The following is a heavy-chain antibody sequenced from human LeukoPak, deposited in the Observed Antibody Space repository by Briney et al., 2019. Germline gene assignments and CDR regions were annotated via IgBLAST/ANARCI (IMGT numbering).Heavy chain of an antibody. Sequence: SETLSLTCTVSGSSISSGYYWGWIRQPPGKGLEWIGSIYPGGGTYYNPSLKSRVTMSVDASKNQFSLKLRSVTAADTAVYYCARDNWNDDDAFDIWGQGTMVTVSS. CDR2: IYPGGGT. V-gene: IGHV4-38-2*02. CDR1: GSSISSGYY. D-gene: IGHD1-20*01. CDR3: ARDNWNDDDAFDI. J-gene: IGHJ3*02.